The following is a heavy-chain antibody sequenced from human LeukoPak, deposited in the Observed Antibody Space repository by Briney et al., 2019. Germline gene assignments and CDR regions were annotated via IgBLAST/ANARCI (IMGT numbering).Heavy chain of an antibody. V-gene: IGHV4-39*07. Sequence: SETLSLTCSVSGGTIRSSDSYWTWIRQPPGKGLEFIGSIYENGDTYDNPSLRSRVTISVDTSKNQFSLKVTSVTAADTAVYYCARGDRSPPNYKNYMDVWGKGATVTVSS. CDR2: IYENGDT. J-gene: IGHJ6*03. CDR1: GGTIRSSDSY. D-gene: IGHD1-7*01. CDR3: ARGDRSPPNYKNYMDV.